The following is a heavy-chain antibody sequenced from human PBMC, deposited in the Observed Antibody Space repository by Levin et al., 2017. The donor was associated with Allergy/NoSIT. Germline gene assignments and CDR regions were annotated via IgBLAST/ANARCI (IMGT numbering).Heavy chain of an antibody. Sequence: GASVKVSCAASGFTFSTHSMNWVRQAPGKGLEWVSYISRGSDTIYYADSVKGRFTISRDNAKNSLYLQMNSLRDEDTAVYYCARDIAASADPFDYWGQGTLVTVSS. CDR1: GFTFSTHS. D-gene: IGHD6-13*01. V-gene: IGHV3-48*02. CDR2: ISRGSDTI. J-gene: IGHJ4*02. CDR3: ARDIAASADPFDY.